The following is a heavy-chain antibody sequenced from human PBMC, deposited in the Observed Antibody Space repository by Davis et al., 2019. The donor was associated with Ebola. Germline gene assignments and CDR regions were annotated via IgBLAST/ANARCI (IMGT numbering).Heavy chain of an antibody. CDR3: ARDSDWFGELLWIHFDY. D-gene: IGHD3-10*01. CDR2: IKQDGSEK. J-gene: IGHJ4*02. CDR1: GFIFSHYW. V-gene: IGHV3-7*01. Sequence: GGSLRLSCAASGFIFSHYWMSWVRQAPGKGPEWVAIIKQDGSEKYYVDSVKGRFTISRDNAKNSLYLQMNSLRAEDTAVYYCARDSDWFGELLWIHFDYWGQGTLVTVSS.